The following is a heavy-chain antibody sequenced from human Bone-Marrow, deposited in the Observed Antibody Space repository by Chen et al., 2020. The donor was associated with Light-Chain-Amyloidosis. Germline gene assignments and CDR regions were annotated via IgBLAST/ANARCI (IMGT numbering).Heavy chain of an antibody. V-gene: IGHV3-30*01. CDR3: ARDASVLRYFDWLLQLDY. CDR2: ISYDGSNK. CDR1: GFTFSSYA. D-gene: IGHD3-9*01. J-gene: IGHJ4*02. Sequence: QVQLVESGGGVVQPGRSLRLSCAASGFTFSSYAMHWVRQAPGKGLEWVAVISYDGSNKYYADSVKGRFTISRDNSKNTLYLQMNSLRAEDTAVYYWARDASVLRYFDWLLQLDYWGQGTLVTVSS.